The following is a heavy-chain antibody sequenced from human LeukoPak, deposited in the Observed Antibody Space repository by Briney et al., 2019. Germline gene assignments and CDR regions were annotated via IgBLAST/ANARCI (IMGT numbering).Heavy chain of an antibody. J-gene: IGHJ5*02. V-gene: IGHV4-39*02. D-gene: IGHD4-17*01. CDR2: IYYSGTT. Sequence: SETLSLTCIVSGGSISRSSYYWGWIRQPPGKGLEWIGTIYYSGTTYYNPSLKSRVTISVDTSKNQFSLKLSSVTAADTAVYYCARENGDYGWSDPWGQGTLVTVSS. CDR1: GGSISRSSYY. CDR3: ARENGDYGWSDP.